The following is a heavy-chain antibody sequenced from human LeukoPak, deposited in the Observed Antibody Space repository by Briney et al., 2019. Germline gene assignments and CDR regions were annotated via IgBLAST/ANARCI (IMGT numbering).Heavy chain of an antibody. CDR2: IYTSGST. J-gene: IGHJ4*02. Sequence: SQTLSLTCTVSGGSISSGSYYWSWIRQPAGKGLEWIGRIYTSGSTNYNPSLKSRVTISVDTSKNQFSLKLSSVTAADTAVYYCAREDYYGSGSPLSIYYFDYWGQGTLVTVSS. CDR3: AREDYYGSGSPLSIYYFDY. D-gene: IGHD3-10*01. V-gene: IGHV4-61*02. CDR1: GGSISSGSYY.